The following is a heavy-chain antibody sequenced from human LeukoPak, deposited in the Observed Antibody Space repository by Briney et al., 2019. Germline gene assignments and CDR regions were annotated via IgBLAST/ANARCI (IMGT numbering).Heavy chain of an antibody. V-gene: IGHV1-2*02. J-gene: IGHJ4*02. CDR2: INPNSGGT. D-gene: IGHD3-10*01. CDR1: GYTLTGYY. Sequence: ASVKVSCKPSGYTLTGYYMHWVRQAPGQGLEWMGWINPNSGGTNYAQKFQGRVTMTRDTSISTAYMELSRLRSDDTAVYYCGRGMVRGVPDYWGQGTLVTVSS. CDR3: GRGMVRGVPDY.